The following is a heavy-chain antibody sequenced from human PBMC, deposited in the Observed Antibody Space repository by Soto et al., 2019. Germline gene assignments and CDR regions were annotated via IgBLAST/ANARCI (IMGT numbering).Heavy chain of an antibody. CDR3: AKDPYYYYYMDV. Sequence: QVQLVESGGGVVQPGRSLRLSCAASGFTFSSYGRHWVRQAPGKGLEWVAVISYDGSNKYYADSVKGRFTISRDNSKNTLYLQMNSLRAEDTAVYYCAKDPYYYYYMDVWGKGTTVTVSS. J-gene: IGHJ6*03. CDR1: GFTFSSYG. CDR2: ISYDGSNK. V-gene: IGHV3-30*18.